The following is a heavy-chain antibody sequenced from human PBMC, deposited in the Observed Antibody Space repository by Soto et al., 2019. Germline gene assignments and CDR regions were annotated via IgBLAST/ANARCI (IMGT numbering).Heavy chain of an antibody. D-gene: IGHD6-6*01. CDR3: AKSITARPFDY. J-gene: IGHJ4*02. CDR1: AFTFSSYG. V-gene: IGHV3-23*01. CDR2: MSGSGSNK. Sequence: PGGSLRLSCAASAFTFSSYGMNWVRQAPGKGLEWVSGMSGSGSNKYYADSVKGRFTISRDNSKNTLYLQMNSLRAEDTAVYYCAKSITARPFDYWGQGALVTVSS.